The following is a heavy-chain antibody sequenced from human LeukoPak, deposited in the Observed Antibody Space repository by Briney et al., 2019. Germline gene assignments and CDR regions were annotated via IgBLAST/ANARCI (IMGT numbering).Heavy chain of an antibody. V-gene: IGHV3-21*01. CDR1: GFTFRSYT. CDR2: IRSSGTDI. CDR3: ARGVPASVAGSFDY. J-gene: IGHJ4*02. D-gene: IGHD6-19*01. Sequence: PGGSLRLSCAASGFTFRSYTMNWVRQTPGKGLEWVSSIRSSGTDIYYADSVKGRFTMFRDNAKNSLYLQMNRLRVEDTADYYCARGVPASVAGSFDYWGQGTLVTVSS.